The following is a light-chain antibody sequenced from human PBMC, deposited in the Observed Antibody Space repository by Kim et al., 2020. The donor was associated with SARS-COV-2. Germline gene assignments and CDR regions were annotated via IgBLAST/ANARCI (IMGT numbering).Light chain of an antibody. CDR3: HHYGNSKT. J-gene: IGKJ1*01. CDR2: GTS. V-gene: IGKV3-20*01. Sequence: EFVLTQSPGTLSLSPGERATLSCRASQSVRTNYLAWYQQKPGQAPRLLIYGTSNRATGIPDRFSGSGSATDFTLTISRLEPEDFAVYYCHHYGNSKTFGQGTKVDIK. CDR1: QSVRTNY.